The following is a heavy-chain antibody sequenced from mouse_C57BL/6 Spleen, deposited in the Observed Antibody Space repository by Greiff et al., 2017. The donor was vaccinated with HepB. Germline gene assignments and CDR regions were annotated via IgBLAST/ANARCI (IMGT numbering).Heavy chain of an antibody. Sequence: VQLQQPGAELVMPGASVKLSCKASGYTFTSYWMHWVKQRPGQGLEWIGEIDPSDSYTNYNQKFKGKSTLTVDKSSSTAYMQLSSLTSEDSAVYYCALITTVVATDFDVWGTGTTVTVSS. CDR2: IDPSDSYT. CDR3: ALITTVVATDFDV. CDR1: GYTFTSYW. J-gene: IGHJ1*03. V-gene: IGHV1-69*01. D-gene: IGHD1-1*01.